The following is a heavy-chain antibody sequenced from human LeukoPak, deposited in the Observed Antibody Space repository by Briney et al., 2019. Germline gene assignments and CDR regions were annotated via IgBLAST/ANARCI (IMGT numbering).Heavy chain of an antibody. D-gene: IGHD3-10*01. CDR2: ISWSSGTI. V-gene: IGHV3-9*01. CDR1: GFTFYDYA. Sequence: QPGRSLRLSCAASGFTFYDYAMHWVRQAPGKGLEWVSGISWSSGTIGYADSVKGRFTISRDNAKNSLYLQMNSLRAEDTALYYCAKDLVQSSGAFDIWGQGTMVTVSS. CDR3: AKDLVQSSGAFDI. J-gene: IGHJ3*02.